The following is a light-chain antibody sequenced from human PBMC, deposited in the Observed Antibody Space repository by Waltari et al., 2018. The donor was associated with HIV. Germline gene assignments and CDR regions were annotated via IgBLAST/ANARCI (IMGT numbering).Light chain of an antibody. CDR1: QSSTED. V-gene: IGKV1-39*01. Sequence: DIPLTQYPSSLSASIGARVAITCRASQSSTEDLTWSHQRPGKSPKLLVYSATRLQSGVPSRFSGSGSQTDFTLTIDSVQPEDVATYFCQQSYSTLFTFGPGTKVELK. CDR2: SAT. CDR3: QQSYSTLFT. J-gene: IGKJ3*01.